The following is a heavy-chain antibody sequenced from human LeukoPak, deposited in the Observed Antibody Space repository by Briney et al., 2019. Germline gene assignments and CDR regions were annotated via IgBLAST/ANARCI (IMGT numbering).Heavy chain of an antibody. CDR1: GGSFSGYY. J-gene: IGHJ3*02. Sequence: SETLSLTCAVYGGSFSGYYWSWIRRPPGKGLEWIGEINHSGSTNYNPSLKSRVTISVDTSKNQFSLKLTSVTAADTAVYYCARTMSASYYDAFDIWGQGTMVTVSS. V-gene: IGHV4-34*01. CDR3: ARTMSASYYDAFDI. D-gene: IGHD1-26*01. CDR2: INHSGST.